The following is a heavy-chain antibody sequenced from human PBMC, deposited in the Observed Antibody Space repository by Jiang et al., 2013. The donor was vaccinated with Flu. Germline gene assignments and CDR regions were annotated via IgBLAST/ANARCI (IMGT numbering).Heavy chain of an antibody. V-gene: IGHV4-31*03. CDR3: ARMAWNFERYGMDV. CDR2: IYYSGST. CDR1: GGSISSGGYY. J-gene: IGHJ6*02. D-gene: IGHD3-9*01. Sequence: GSGLVKPSQTLSLTCTVSGGSISSGGYYWSWIRQHPGKGLEWIGYIYYSGSTYYNPSLKSRVTISVDTSKNQFSLKLSSVTAADTAVYYCARMAWNFERYGMDVWGQGTTVTVSS.